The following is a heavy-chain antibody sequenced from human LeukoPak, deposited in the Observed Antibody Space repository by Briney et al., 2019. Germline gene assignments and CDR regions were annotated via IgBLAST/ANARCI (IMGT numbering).Heavy chain of an antibody. D-gene: IGHD3-22*01. V-gene: IGHV4-39*07. J-gene: IGHJ3*02. Sequence: SETLSLTCTVPGGSISSSSYYWGWIRQPPGKGLEWIGSIYYSGSTYYNPSLKSRATISVDTSKIQFSLKLSSVTAADTAVYYCARGPYKYDGSGAFDIWGQGTMVTVSS. CDR3: ARGPYKYDGSGAFDI. CDR2: IYYSGST. CDR1: GGSISSSSYY.